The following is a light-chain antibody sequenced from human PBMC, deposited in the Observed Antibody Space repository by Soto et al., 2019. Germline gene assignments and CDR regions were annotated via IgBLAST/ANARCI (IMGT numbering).Light chain of an antibody. CDR2: GAS. J-gene: IGKJ5*01. CDR3: QQRSNWPPSIT. CDR1: QSISDT. V-gene: IGKV3-11*01. Sequence: EIVMTQSPATLSVSPGERATLSCRASQSISDTLAWYQQKPGQAPRLLISGASSRATGIPDRFSGSESGTDFTLTISSLEPEDFAVYYCQQRSNWPPSITFGQGTRLEIK.